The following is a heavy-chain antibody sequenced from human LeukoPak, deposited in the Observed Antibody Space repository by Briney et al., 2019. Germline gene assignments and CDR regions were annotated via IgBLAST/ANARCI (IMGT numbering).Heavy chain of an antibody. Sequence: ASETLSLTCTVSGGSISSSSYYWGWIRQPPGKGLEWIGYIYYSGSTNYNPSLKSRVTISVDTSKNQFSLKLNSVTAADTAVYYCARNRYYYGSGNYGVPNWFDPWGQGTLVTVSS. V-gene: IGHV4-61*05. CDR3: ARNRYYYGSGNYGVPNWFDP. D-gene: IGHD3-10*01. CDR1: GGSISSSSYY. J-gene: IGHJ5*02. CDR2: IYYSGST.